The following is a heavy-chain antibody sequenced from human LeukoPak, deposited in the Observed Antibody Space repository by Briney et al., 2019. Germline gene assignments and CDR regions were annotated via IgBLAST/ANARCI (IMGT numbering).Heavy chain of an antibody. Sequence: GGSLRLSCAASGFTVNSKYMSWVRQAPGKGLEWVSVIYSGGTTYYADSVKGRFTISRDNSKNTLYLQMNSLRAEDTAVYYCASLDGTATYYYYGMDVWGQGTTVTVSS. D-gene: IGHD2-15*01. CDR3: ASLDGTATYYYYGMDV. V-gene: IGHV3-66*01. CDR1: GFTVNSKY. CDR2: IYSGGTT. J-gene: IGHJ6*02.